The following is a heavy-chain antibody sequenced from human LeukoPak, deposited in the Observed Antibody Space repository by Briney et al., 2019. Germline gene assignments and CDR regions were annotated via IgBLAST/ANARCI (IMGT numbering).Heavy chain of an antibody. CDR3: ARQTGSGLFSLP. CDR2: IYYSGST. J-gene: IGHJ4*02. CDR1: GGSISSSNYY. D-gene: IGHD3-10*01. Sequence: PSETLSLTCTVSGGSISSSNYYWGWIRQPPGKGLECIGSIYYSGSTYYNPSLKSRVSISVDTSKNQFSLKLSSVTAADTAVYYCARQTGSGLFSLPGGQGTLVTVSS. V-gene: IGHV4-39*01.